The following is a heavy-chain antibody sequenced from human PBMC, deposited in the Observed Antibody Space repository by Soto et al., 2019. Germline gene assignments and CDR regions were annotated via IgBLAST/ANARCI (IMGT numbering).Heavy chain of an antibody. CDR3: ARGHSSTYFVQMVYAKGDYYYGMAF. V-gene: IGHV1-69*01. D-gene: IGHD2-8*01. Sequence: QGLEWIGGIILIFGTANYAQNFQGRVTITADESTRTAYMELSSLRSEDTAVYYCARGHSSTYFVQMVYAKGDYYYGMAFWGQGTTVTVSS. CDR2: IILIFGTA. J-gene: IGHJ6*02.